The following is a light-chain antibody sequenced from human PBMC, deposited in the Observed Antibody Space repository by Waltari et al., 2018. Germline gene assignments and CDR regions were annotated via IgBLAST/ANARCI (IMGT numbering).Light chain of an antibody. CDR3: QHYVRLPAT. Sequence: EIVLTQSPGSLSSSPGERVTLSCRASQRVSRALAWYQQKPGQAPRLLIFGASNRATGSPDRFSGRGSETDFSLTISRLEPEDCAVYYCQHYVRLPATFGRGTKVEIK. CDR2: GAS. V-gene: IGKV3-20*01. CDR1: QRVSRA. J-gene: IGKJ1*01.